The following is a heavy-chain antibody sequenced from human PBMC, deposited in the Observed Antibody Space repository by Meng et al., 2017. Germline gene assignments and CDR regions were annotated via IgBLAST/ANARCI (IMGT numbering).Heavy chain of an antibody. J-gene: IGHJ6*02. CDR2: IYSGGST. CDR3: ARGGRVRGVSYYYYGMDV. D-gene: IGHD3-10*01. V-gene: IGHV3-66*02. Sequence: GESLKISCVASGFTVSSNYMSWVRQAPGKGLEWVSVIYSGGSTYYADSVKGRFTISRDNSKNTLYLQMNSLRAEDTAVYYCARGGRVRGVSYYYYGMDVWGQGTTVTVSS. CDR1: GFTVSSNY.